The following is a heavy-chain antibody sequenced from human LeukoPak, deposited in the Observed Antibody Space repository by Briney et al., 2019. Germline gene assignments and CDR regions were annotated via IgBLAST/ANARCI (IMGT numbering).Heavy chain of an antibody. CDR1: GGSISSGGYY. CDR2: IYYSGST. CDR3: ARADGGYCSSTSCYLDWFDP. Sequence: SETLSLTCTVSGGSISSGGYYWSWIRQHPGKGLEWIGYIYYSGSTYYNPSLKSRVTISVGTSKNQFSLKLSSVTAADTAVYYCARADGGYCSSTSCYLDWFDPWGQGTLVTVSS. V-gene: IGHV4-31*03. D-gene: IGHD2-2*01. J-gene: IGHJ5*02.